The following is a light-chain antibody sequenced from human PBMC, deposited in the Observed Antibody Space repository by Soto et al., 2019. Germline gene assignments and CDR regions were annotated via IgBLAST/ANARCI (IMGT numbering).Light chain of an antibody. J-gene: IGLJ3*02. CDR3: GSHAGNSNLM. CDR2: EVT. Sequence: QSALTQPPSASGSPGQSVTVSCTGTSTDVGAYNYVSWYQQHPGKAPKLVIYEVTKRPSGVPDRFSGSKSGNTASLTVSGLQAEDEADYYCGSHAGNSNLMFGGGTKVTVL. V-gene: IGLV2-8*01. CDR1: STDVGAYNY.